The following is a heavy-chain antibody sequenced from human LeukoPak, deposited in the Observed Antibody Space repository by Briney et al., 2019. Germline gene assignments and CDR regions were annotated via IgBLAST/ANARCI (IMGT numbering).Heavy chain of an antibody. CDR3: AREILYDSTGYYL. Sequence: GGTLRLSCEASGFTFNSYGMNWVRQAPGKGQELISYISSSGSTIYYADSVKGRFTISRDNAKNSLYLQMNSLRAEDTAVYYCAREILYDSTGYYLWGQGTVVTVSS. V-gene: IGHV3-48*04. CDR1: GFTFNSYG. J-gene: IGHJ4*02. D-gene: IGHD3-22*01. CDR2: ISSSGSTI.